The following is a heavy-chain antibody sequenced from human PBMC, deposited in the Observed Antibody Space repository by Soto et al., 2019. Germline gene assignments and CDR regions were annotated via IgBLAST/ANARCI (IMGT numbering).Heavy chain of an antibody. CDR3: ARQLDSSGYYWVI. Sequence: GEALKISCEVSGYPFTSYWIGWVRQMPGKGLEWMGIIYPGDSDTRYSPSFQGQVTISADKSISTAYLQWSSLKASDTAMYYCARQLDSSGYYWVIWGQGTMVTVSS. D-gene: IGHD3-22*01. CDR2: IYPGDSDT. V-gene: IGHV5-51*01. J-gene: IGHJ3*02. CDR1: GYPFTSYW.